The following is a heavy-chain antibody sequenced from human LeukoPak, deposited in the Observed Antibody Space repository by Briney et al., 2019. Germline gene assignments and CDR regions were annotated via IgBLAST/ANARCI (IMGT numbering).Heavy chain of an antibody. J-gene: IGHJ6*04. CDR1: GFTFSSSW. CDR3: ARDPGYESWSPFWGGMDV. D-gene: IGHD3-16*01. Sequence: GGSLRLSCAASGFTFSSSWMHWVRQAPGKGLRWVSRITRDGSSTTYADSVKGRFTTSRDNAKNTLYLQMASLRDDDTAVYYCARDPGYESWSPFWGGMDVWGNGTTVTVSS. CDR2: ITRDGSST. V-gene: IGHV3-74*01.